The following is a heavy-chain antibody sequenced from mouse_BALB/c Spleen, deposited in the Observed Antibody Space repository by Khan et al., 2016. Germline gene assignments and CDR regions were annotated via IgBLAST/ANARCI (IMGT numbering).Heavy chain of an antibody. Sequence: QVQLQQSGAELMKPGASVKISCKATGYTFSRYWIEWVKERPGHGLEWIGEILPGSGSTNYNEKIKGKATFTAETSSNTAYIQLSSLTSEDSAVYYCARGAYWGQGSLVTVSA. J-gene: IGHJ3*01. CDR2: ILPGSGST. V-gene: IGHV1-9*01. CDR1: GYTFSRYW. CDR3: ARGAY.